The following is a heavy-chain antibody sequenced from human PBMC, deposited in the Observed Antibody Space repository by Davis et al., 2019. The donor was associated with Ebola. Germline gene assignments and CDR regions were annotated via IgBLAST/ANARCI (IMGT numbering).Heavy chain of an antibody. V-gene: IGHV5-51*01. CDR3: ARGLGAPY. J-gene: IGHJ4*02. CDR2: IYPDDSDT. Sequence: GESLKISCKGSGYNFNTYWIGWVRQRPGKGLEWMGLIYPDDSDTRYSPSFQGQVTISADKSISTAYLQWSSLKASDTAMYYCARGLGAPYWGQGTVITVSS. CDR1: GYNFNTYW.